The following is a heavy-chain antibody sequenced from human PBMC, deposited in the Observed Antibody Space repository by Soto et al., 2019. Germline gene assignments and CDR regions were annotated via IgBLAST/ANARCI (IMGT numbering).Heavy chain of an antibody. CDR2: ISGSGGET. CDR1: GIIFSNYA. J-gene: IGHJ4*02. Sequence: GGSLRLSCATSGIIFSNYALSWVRQAPGKGLEWVSCISGSGGETYYADSVKTRFTISTDQSRNTVYLQMDSLRADDTAIYYCAKAKNDYNWDNRPPFDYWGQGTLVTVSS. CDR3: AKAKNDYNWDNRPPFDY. D-gene: IGHD1-20*01. V-gene: IGHV3-23*01.